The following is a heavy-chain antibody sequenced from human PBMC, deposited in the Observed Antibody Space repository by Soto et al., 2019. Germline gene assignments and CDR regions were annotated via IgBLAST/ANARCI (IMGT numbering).Heavy chain of an antibody. D-gene: IGHD6-6*01. CDR1: GFTFSNYA. CDR2: ISSSGGST. Sequence: EVQLLESGGGLVQPGGSLRLSCAASGFTFSNYAMSWVRQAPGKGLEWVSAISSSGGSTYYPDSVKGRFTISRDNSKNTLLLQMNSLRAEDTAVYYCTNRKLPTRPWGPAFDVWGQGTMVTVSS. CDR3: TNRKLPTRPWGPAFDV. V-gene: IGHV3-23*01. J-gene: IGHJ3*01.